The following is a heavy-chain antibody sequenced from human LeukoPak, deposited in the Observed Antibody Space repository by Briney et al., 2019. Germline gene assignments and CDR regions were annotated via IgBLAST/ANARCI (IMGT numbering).Heavy chain of an antibody. CDR3: ARAQAIAAAGPDFDY. CDR1: GYTFTSYD. CDR2: LNPNSGNT. J-gene: IGHJ4*02. D-gene: IGHD6-13*01. V-gene: IGHV1-8*01. Sequence: GASVKVSCKASGYTFTSYDINWVRQATGQGLAWMGWLNPNSGNTGYAQNFQGRVTMTRNTSITTAYMELSSLRSEDTAVYYCARAQAIAAAGPDFDYWGQGTLVTVSS.